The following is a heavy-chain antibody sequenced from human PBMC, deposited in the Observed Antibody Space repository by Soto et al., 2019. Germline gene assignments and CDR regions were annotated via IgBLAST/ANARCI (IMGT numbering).Heavy chain of an antibody. CDR3: ERGQEYFDY. CDR1: GFTFSSYA. V-gene: IGHV3-30-3*01. Sequence: GGSLRLSCAASGFTFSSYAMHWVRQAPGKGLEWVAVISYDGSNKYYADSVKGRFTISRDNSKNTLYLQMNSLRAEDTAVYYCERGQEYFDYWGQGTLVTVSS. J-gene: IGHJ4*02. CDR2: ISYDGSNK.